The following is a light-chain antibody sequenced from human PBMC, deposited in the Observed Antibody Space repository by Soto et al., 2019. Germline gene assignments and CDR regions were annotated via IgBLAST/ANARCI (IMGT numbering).Light chain of an antibody. CDR3: QQYDNLPPFT. Sequence: DIQMTQSPSSLSASVGDRVTITCQASQDISNYLNWDQQKPGKAPKLLIYDASNLETGVPSRFSGSGSGTDITFTISSLQPEVIETYYCQQYDNLPPFTFGQGTKLEI. J-gene: IGKJ2*01. CDR1: QDISNY. CDR2: DAS. V-gene: IGKV1-33*01.